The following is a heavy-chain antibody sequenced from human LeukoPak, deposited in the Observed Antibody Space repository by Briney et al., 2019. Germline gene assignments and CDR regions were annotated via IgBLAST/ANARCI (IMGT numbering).Heavy chain of an antibody. CDR1: GGSISSYY. V-gene: IGHV4-59*12. Sequence: SETLSLTCTVSGGSISSYYWSWIRQPPGKGLEWIGYIYYSGSTNYNPSLKSRVTISVDLSKNQFSLKLSSVTAADTAVYYCARTMGIAAAENWGQGTLVTVSS. D-gene: IGHD6-13*01. J-gene: IGHJ4*02. CDR2: IYYSGST. CDR3: ARTMGIAAAEN.